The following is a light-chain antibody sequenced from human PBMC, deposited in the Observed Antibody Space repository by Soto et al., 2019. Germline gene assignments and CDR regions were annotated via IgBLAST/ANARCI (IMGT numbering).Light chain of an antibody. V-gene: IGLV1-47*01. Sequence: QSVLTQPTSASGTPGQRVTISCSGSSSNIGSNYVYWYQQLPGTAPKLLIYRNNQRPSGVPDRFSGSKSGTSASLAISGLRSEDEADYYCAAWDDSLSGCYVFGTGTKLTVL. CDR1: SSNIGSNY. CDR2: RNN. CDR3: AAWDDSLSGCYV. J-gene: IGLJ1*01.